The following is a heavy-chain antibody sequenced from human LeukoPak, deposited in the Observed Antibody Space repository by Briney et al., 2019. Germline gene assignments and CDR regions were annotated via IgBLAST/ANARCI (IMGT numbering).Heavy chain of an antibody. CDR3: ARQHYYDTSGYYSY. J-gene: IGHJ4*02. Sequence: SETLSLTCTVSGGSISSSRYYWGWIRQPPGKGLEWIGKIYYSGSTYYNPSLKSRVTISVDTSKNQFSLKLSSVTATDTAVYYCARQHYYDTSGYYSYWGQGTLVTVSS. CDR2: IYYSGST. V-gene: IGHV4-39*01. CDR1: GGSISSSRYY. D-gene: IGHD3-22*01.